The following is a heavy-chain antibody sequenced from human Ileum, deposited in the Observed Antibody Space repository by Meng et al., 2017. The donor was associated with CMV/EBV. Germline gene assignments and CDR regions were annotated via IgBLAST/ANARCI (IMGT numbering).Heavy chain of an antibody. V-gene: IGHV7-4-1*02. CDR2: INPTTGNP. CDR1: LLKYA. Sequence: LLKYAMNWVRQAPGQGLEWMGWINPTTGNPTYAQGFTGRFVFSLDTSVSTTYLQISNLKAEDTAVYYCVREIEGERGIAVAGSFGDYWGQGTLVTVSS. D-gene: IGHD6-19*01. J-gene: IGHJ4*02. CDR3: VREIEGERGIAVAGSFGDY.